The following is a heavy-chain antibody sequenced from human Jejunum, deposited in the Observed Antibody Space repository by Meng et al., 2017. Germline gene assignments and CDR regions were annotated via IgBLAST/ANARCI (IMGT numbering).Heavy chain of an antibody. V-gene: IGHV1-2*06. CDR3: ATMNRSTLVSYYYGMDV. CDR1: GNTFSDFY. J-gene: IGHJ6*02. CDR2: NNPNSGGT. Sequence: PWAPMKVSWKTSGNTFSDFYLHWVRQAPGQGLEWVGRNNPNSGGTDYAQKFQGRVTMTRDTSMSTAYMDLSRLTSVDAAVYYCATMNRSTLVSYYYGMDVWGQGTTVTVSS. D-gene: IGHD1-26*01.